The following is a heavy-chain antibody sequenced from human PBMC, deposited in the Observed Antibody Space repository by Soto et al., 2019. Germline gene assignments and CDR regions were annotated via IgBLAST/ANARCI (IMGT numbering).Heavy chain of an antibody. CDR2: VSGSGSST. CDR3: VKADYTNAFDI. CDR1: GFTFSSFA. D-gene: IGHD4-4*01. V-gene: IGHV3-23*01. J-gene: IGHJ3*02. Sequence: GGSLRLSCAASGFTFSSFAMNWVRQAPGKGLEWVSGVSGSGSSTNYADSVKGRFDISRDNSDNTVDLQLSSLRAEDTAIYYCVKADYTNAFDIWGQGAMVTVSS.